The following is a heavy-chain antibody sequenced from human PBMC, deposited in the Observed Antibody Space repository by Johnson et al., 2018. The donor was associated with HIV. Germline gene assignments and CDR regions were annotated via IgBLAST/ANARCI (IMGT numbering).Heavy chain of an antibody. Sequence: QMQLVESGGGVVQPGRSLRLSCAASGFTFSSYGMNWVRQAPGKGLEWVAVISYDGSDKYYADSVKGRFTISRDNSKNTLYLQMNSLRAEDTAVYYCAKEQPARAFDIWGQGTMVTVSS. V-gene: IGHV3-30*18. CDR3: AKEQPARAFDI. CDR2: ISYDGSDK. D-gene: IGHD5-18*01. CDR1: GFTFSSYG. J-gene: IGHJ3*02.